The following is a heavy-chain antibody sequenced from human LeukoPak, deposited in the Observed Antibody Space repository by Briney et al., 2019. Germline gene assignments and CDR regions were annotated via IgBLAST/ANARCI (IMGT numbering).Heavy chain of an antibody. CDR2: ISAYNGNT. J-gene: IGHJ3*02. CDR1: GYTFTSYG. Sequence: ASVKVSCKASGYTFTSYGISWVRQAPGQGLEWMGWISAYNGNTNYAQKLQGRVTVTTDTSTSTAYMELRSLRSDDTAVYYCARHIYYYDSSGYYYVGAFDIWGQGTMVTVSS. D-gene: IGHD3-22*01. V-gene: IGHV1-18*01. CDR3: ARHIYYYDSSGYYYVGAFDI.